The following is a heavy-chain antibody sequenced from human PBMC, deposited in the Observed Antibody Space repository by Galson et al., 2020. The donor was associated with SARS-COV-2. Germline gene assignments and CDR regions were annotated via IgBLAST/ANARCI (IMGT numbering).Heavy chain of an antibody. Sequence: GGSLRLSCAASGFTFSDYYMSWIRQAPGKGLEWVSYISSSGSTIYYADSVKGRFTISRDNAKNSLYLQMNSLRAEDTAVYYCAKSGYSGYDFGFDPWGQGTLVTVSS. V-gene: IGHV3-11*01. CDR3: AKSGYSGYDFGFDP. CDR2: ISSSGSTI. CDR1: GFTFSDYY. J-gene: IGHJ5*02. D-gene: IGHD5-12*01.